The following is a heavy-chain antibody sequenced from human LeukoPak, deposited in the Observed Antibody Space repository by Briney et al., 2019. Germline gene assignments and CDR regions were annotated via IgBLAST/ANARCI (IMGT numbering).Heavy chain of an antibody. V-gene: IGHV3-11*01. Sequence: TGGSLRLSCAASGFTFSDYYMSWIRQAPGKGLEWVSYISSSGSTIYYADSVKGRFTISRDNAKNSLYPQMNSLRAEDTAVYYCARDRGPVYYYGMDVWGQGTTVTVSS. J-gene: IGHJ6*02. D-gene: IGHD3-10*01. CDR2: ISSSGSTI. CDR3: ARDRGPVYYYGMDV. CDR1: GFTFSDYY.